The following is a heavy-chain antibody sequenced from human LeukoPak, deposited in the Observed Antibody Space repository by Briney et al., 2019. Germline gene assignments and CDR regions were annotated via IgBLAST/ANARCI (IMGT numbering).Heavy chain of an antibody. Sequence: GESLKISCKGSGYSFTTYWVGWVRQLPGKGLEWMGFIYPGDSNTRYSPSFQGQVTISADKSICTAYLRWSSLKASDTAMYYCARGCSSTTCYHNFDYWGQGTLVTVSS. CDR2: IYPGDSNT. J-gene: IGHJ4*02. V-gene: IGHV5-51*01. CDR1: GYSFTTYW. D-gene: IGHD2-2*01. CDR3: ARGCSSTTCYHNFDY.